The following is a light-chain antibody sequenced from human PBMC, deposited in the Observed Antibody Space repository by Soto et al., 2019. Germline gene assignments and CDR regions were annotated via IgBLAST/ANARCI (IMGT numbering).Light chain of an antibody. V-gene: IGLV1-51*02. CDR3: ASWDGGLSGGV. J-gene: IGLJ2*01. Sequence: QAVVTQPPSVSAAPGQKVTISCSGSRSNIGNNIVSWYQQLPGTAPKLLIYEDNKRPSGIPDRFSGSKSGTSATLGITGLQTGDEADYYCASWDGGLSGGVFGGGTKLTVL. CDR1: RSNIGNNI. CDR2: EDN.